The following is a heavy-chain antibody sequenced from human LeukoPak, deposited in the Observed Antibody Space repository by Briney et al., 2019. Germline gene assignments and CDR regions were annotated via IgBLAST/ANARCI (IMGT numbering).Heavy chain of an antibody. CDR3: ARTPVAGTSRIDWFDP. D-gene: IGHD6-19*01. Sequence: ASVKVSCKASGYTFTNYDINWVRQATGQGLEWMGWMNPNSGNTGYAQKFQGRVTMTRNTSISTAYMELSSLRSEDTAVYYCARTPVAGTSRIDWFDPWGQGTLVTVSS. CDR1: GYTFTNYD. J-gene: IGHJ5*02. V-gene: IGHV1-8*01. CDR2: MNPNSGNT.